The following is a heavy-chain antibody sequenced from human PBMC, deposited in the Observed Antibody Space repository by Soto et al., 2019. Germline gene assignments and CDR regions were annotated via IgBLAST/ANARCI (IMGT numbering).Heavy chain of an antibody. V-gene: IGHV1-2*02. J-gene: IGHJ5*02. CDR1: GFSFTGYY. CDR3: AKDLTRQLAYWLDP. D-gene: IGHD6-6*01. CDR2: INAHSGGT. Sequence: QEQLVQSGAAVKKPGASVKVSCKASGFSFTGYYIHWLRHAPGQGLEWMGWINAHSGGTEYAQKFQGRVTLTRDTSISTAYMTLSSLRSDDTAIYYCAKDLTRQLAYWLDPWGQGTQVTVSS.